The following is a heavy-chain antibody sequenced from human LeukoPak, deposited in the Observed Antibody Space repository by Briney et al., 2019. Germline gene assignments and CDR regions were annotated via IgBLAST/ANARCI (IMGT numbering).Heavy chain of an antibody. D-gene: IGHD3-10*01. CDR3: AIGRYYGSGSLGVDY. V-gene: IGHV3-23*01. J-gene: IGHJ4*02. Sequence: GGSLRLSCAASGFTFSSYAMSWVRQAPGKRLEWVSAISGSGGSTYYADSVKGRFTISRDNSKNTLYLQMNSLRAEDTAVYYCAIGRYYGSGSLGVDYWGQGTLVTVSS. CDR2: ISGSGGST. CDR1: GFTFSSYA.